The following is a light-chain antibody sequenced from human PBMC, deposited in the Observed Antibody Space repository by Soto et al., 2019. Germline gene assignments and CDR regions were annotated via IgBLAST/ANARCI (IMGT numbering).Light chain of an antibody. CDR1: RSDVGGYNY. CDR2: EVT. CDR3: SSYTSGSTVI. Sequence: QSALTQPASVSGSPGQSITISCTGTRSDVGGYNYVSWYQHHPGKAPKLLIYEVTNRPAEISNRFSGSKSGITASLTISGLQSEDEADYYCSSYTSGSTVIFGGGPKVTVL. J-gene: IGLJ2*01. V-gene: IGLV2-14*01.